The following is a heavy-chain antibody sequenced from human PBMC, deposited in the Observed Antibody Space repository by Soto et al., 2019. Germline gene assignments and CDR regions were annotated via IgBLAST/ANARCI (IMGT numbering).Heavy chain of an antibody. D-gene: IGHD2-15*01. CDR3: ARDVAYCASGSCYAKWGS. V-gene: IGHV4-30-4*01. Sequence: QVQLQESGPGLVKPSQTLSLTCTVSGDSISSFDYFWSWIRQPPGKGLQWIGYMYYSGTYYNPSRKSRVTIAVDTSKNQFSLKLSSVTAADTAVYYCARDVAYCASGSCYAKWGSWGQGTLGTVSS. CDR2: MYYSGT. J-gene: IGHJ5*02. CDR1: GDSISSFDYF.